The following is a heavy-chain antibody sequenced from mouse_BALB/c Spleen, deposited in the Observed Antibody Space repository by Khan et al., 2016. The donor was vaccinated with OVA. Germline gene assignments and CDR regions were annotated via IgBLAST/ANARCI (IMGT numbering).Heavy chain of an antibody. CDR2: ISSGGST. J-gene: IGHJ1*01. V-gene: IGHV5-6-5*01. CDR3: ARPGTTGWYFDV. CDR1: GFTFRSYA. Sequence: ELVESGGGLVRPGGSPKLSCAASGFTFRSYAMSWVRQTPEKRLEWVASISSGGSTYYPDSVKGRFTISRDNARNILYLQMSSLRSEDTAMYYCARPGTTGWYFDVWGAGTTVTVSS. D-gene: IGHD1-1*01.